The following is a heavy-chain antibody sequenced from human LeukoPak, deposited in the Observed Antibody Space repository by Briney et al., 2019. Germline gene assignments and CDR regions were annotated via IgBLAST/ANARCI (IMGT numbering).Heavy chain of an antibody. V-gene: IGHV4-34*01. Sequence: SETLSLTCAVYGGSFSGYYWSWIRQPPGKGLEWIGEINHSGSTNYNPSLKSRVTISVDTSKNQYSQKLSSVNAADTAVYYCARGEYYYDTSGFRSAFDIWGQGTMVTVSS. D-gene: IGHD3-22*01. CDR1: GGSFSGYY. CDR2: INHSGST. CDR3: ARGEYYYDTSGFRSAFDI. J-gene: IGHJ3*02.